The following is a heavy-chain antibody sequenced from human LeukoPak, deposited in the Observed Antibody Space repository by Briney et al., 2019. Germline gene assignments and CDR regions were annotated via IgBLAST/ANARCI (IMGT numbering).Heavy chain of an antibody. V-gene: IGHV4-4*08. CDR3: AINSLGDSSGYDY. CDR2: IHSGGRT. Sequence: SVTLSLTCTVSGDSVTSYYWGWIRQPPGKGLEWIGYIHSGGRTIYNPSLESRLTISRDTSKSQFSLKLNSVTAADTAVYYCAINSLGDSSGYDYWGQGTLVTVSS. D-gene: IGHD3-22*01. CDR1: GDSVTSYY. J-gene: IGHJ4*02.